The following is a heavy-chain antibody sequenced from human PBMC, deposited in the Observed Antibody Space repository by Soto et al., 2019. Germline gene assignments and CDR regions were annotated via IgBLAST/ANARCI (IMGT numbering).Heavy chain of an antibody. CDR2: ISSSGSTI. J-gene: IGHJ6*03. CDR1: GFTFSDYY. D-gene: IGHD2-2*01. V-gene: IGHV3-11*01. Sequence: GGSLILSCAASGFTFSDYYMSWIRQAPGKGLEWVSYISSSGSTIYYADSVKGRFTISRDNAKNSLYLQMNSLRAEDTAVYYCARGRYCSSTSCYYYYYYYMDVWGKGTTVTVSS. CDR3: ARGRYCSSTSCYYYYYYYMDV.